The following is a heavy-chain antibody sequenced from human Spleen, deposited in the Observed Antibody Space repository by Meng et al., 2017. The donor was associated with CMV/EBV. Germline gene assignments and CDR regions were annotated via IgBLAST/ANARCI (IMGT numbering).Heavy chain of an antibody. J-gene: IGHJ4*02. CDR1: GGSISSGGYF. CDR2: IYYSGTT. CDR3: ARGVTWTGYHFDY. V-gene: IGHV4-31*02. D-gene: IGHD3/OR15-3a*01. Sequence: GGSISSGGYFWSWIRQHPGKGLEWIGYIYYSGTTYYNPSLVSRLTISLDTSKNQFSLKLSSVTAADTAVYYCARGVTWTGYHFDYWGQGTLVTVSS.